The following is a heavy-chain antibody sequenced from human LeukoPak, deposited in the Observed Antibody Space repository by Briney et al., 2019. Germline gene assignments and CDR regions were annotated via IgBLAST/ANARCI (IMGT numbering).Heavy chain of an antibody. CDR2: INPSGGST. V-gene: IGHV1-46*01. Sequence: ASVKVSCKVSGYSFTNYYIHWLRQAPGQGLEWMGIINPSGGSTNYAQKFQGRVTMTRDTSTSTLYMELSSLRSEDTAVYYCARDQVGDYWGQGTLVTVSS. CDR1: GYSFTNYY. CDR3: ARDQVGDY. J-gene: IGHJ4*02.